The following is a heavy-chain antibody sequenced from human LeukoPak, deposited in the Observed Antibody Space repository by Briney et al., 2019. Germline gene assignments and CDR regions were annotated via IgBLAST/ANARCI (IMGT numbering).Heavy chain of an antibody. CDR1: GFTFSSYA. D-gene: IGHD6-19*01. CDR3: ARDVRLGSGWVDAFDI. CDR2: ISGSGGST. Sequence: GGSLRLSCAASGFTFSSYAMSWVRQAPGKGLEWVSAISGSGGSTYYADSVKGRFTISRDNAKNSLYLQMNSLRAEDTAVYYCARDVRLGSGWVDAFDIWGQGTMVTVSS. V-gene: IGHV3-23*01. J-gene: IGHJ3*02.